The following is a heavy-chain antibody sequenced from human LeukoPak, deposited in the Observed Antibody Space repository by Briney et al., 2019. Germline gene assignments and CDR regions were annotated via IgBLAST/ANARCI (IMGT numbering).Heavy chain of an antibody. CDR1: GGSISSNTYY. J-gene: IGHJ6*03. Sequence: SETLSLTCTVSGGSISSNTYYWGWIRQPPGKGLEWIGSIYYSGSTYYSPSLKSRVTISVDTSKNQFSLKLSSVTAADTAVYYCARPRYLSPYYMDVWGKGTTVTISS. CDR2: IYYSGST. V-gene: IGHV4-39*01. D-gene: IGHD3-9*01. CDR3: ARPRYLSPYYMDV.